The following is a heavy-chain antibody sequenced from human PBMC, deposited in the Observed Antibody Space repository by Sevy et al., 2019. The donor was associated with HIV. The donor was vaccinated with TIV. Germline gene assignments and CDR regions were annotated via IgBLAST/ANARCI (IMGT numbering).Heavy chain of an antibody. Sequence: GGSLRLSCAASGFIFNGYWMSWVRQAPGKGLEWVANIKEDGSKKYYVDSVKGRFTISRDNAKNSLSLQMNSLRAEDTAVNYCARDVSSPDGDYAGYYFDYWGQGNLVTVSS. CDR3: ARDVSSPDGDYAGYYFDY. D-gene: IGHD4-17*01. CDR2: IKEDGSKK. V-gene: IGHV3-7*01. CDR1: GFIFNGYW. J-gene: IGHJ4*02.